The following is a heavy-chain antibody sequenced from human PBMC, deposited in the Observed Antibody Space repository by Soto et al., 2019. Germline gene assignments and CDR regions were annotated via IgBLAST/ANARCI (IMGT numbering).Heavy chain of an antibody. V-gene: IGHV3-72*01. CDR1: GFPLSDHE. CDR2: ARDTPQGYST. CDR3: ATPRPGRYGDSF. Sequence: GGSLRPSCAGSGFPLSDHEIDCERQAPGKGLECVGRARDTPQGYSTAYAASVKGRFTTSRDESKNSAYLQMNSLKTEDTAVYYCATPRPGRYGDSFWGHGALVTLSS. J-gene: IGHJ4*01. D-gene: IGHD2-21*02.